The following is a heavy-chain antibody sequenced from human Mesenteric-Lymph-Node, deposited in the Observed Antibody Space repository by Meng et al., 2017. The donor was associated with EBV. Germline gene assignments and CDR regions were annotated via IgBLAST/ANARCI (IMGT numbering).Heavy chain of an antibody. CDR3: ARDDCTGGSCHSFGWFDP. D-gene: IGHD2-15*01. Sequence: QVQLHGARPVLVKPSQPLSLTCAVSCCSLSSGAYYWSWIRQPPGKGLEWIGYIYDSGSTYYNPSLKNRITMSVDTSKNQFSLKLSYVTVADTAVYYCARDDCTGGSCHSFGWFDPWGQGTLVTVSS. V-gene: IGHV4-30-4*01. CDR2: IYDSGST. CDR1: CCSLSSGAYY. J-gene: IGHJ5*02.